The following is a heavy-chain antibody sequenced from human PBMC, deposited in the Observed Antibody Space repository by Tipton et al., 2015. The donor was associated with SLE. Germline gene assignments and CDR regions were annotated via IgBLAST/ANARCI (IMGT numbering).Heavy chain of an antibody. J-gene: IGHJ6*02. CDR2: IWYDGSYE. D-gene: IGHD2-21*02. CDR3: ARDSYDSGGDLFAGVYHKYGVDV. V-gene: IGHV3-33*01. CDR1: GFTFSNYV. Sequence: QVQLVQSGGGVVQPGRSLRLSCAASGFTFSNYVTHWVRQAPGKGLEWVAVIWYDGSYEYYADSVRGRFTISRDNSKDTLYLQMNSLRVDDTAVYYCARDSYDSGGDLFAGVYHKYGVDVWGQGTTVTVSS.